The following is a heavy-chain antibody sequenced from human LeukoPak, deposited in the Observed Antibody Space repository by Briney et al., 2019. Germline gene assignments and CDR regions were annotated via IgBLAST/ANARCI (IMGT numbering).Heavy chain of an antibody. V-gene: IGHV3-11*03. CDR1: GFTFSDYY. CDR3: ATPHHRGNSEQDYYYYYGMDV. D-gene: IGHD4-23*01. CDR2: ISSSSSYT. Sequence: GGSLRLSCAASGFTFSDYYMSWIRQAPGKGLEWVSYISSSSSYTNYADSVKGRFTISRDNAKNSLYLQMNSLRAEDTAVYYRATPHHRGNSEQDYYYYYGMDVWGQGTTVTVSS. J-gene: IGHJ6*02.